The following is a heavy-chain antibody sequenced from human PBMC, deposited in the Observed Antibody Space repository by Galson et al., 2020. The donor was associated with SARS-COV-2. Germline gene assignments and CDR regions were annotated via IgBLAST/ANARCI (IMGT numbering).Heavy chain of an antibody. CDR1: GGSFSGYY. V-gene: IGHV4-34*01. Sequence: SETLSLTCAVYGGSFSGYYWSWIRQPPGKGLEWIGEINHSGSTNYNPSLKSRVTISVDTSKNQFSLKLSSVTAADTAVYYCARGDTAMAGLGRKFDPWGQGTLVTVSS. CDR3: ARGDTAMAGLGRKFDP. J-gene: IGHJ5*02. CDR2: INHSGST. D-gene: IGHD5-18*01.